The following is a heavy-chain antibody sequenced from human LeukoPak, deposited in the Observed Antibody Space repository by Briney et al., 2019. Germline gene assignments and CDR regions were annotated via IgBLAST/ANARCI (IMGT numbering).Heavy chain of an antibody. D-gene: IGHD2-15*01. CDR1: GYSFTSYW. J-gene: IGHJ6*02. CDR3: ARLDLGYCSGGSCPGLGYYYGMDV. CDR2: IYPGDSDT. V-gene: IGHV5-51*01. Sequence: GESLKISCKGSGYSFTSYWIGWVRQMPGKGLEWMGIIYPGDSDTRYSPSFQGQVTISADKSISTAYLQWSSLKASDTAMYYCARLDLGYCSGGSCPGLGYYYGMDVWGQGTTVTVSS.